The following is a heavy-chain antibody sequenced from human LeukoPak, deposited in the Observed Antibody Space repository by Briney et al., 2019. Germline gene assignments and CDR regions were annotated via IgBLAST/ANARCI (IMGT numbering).Heavy chain of an antibody. D-gene: IGHD4-23*01. CDR2: IKSDGSTT. CDR3: ARALGGNAPIDS. V-gene: IGHV3-74*01. Sequence: GGSRRLSCAASGFTFSSYWMEWVRQAPGKGLVWVSRIKSDGSTTTYADSVKGRFTISRENARNTLYLQMNSLRAEDKAVYYCARALGGNAPIDSWGQGTLVTVSS. CDR1: GFTFSSYW. J-gene: IGHJ4*02.